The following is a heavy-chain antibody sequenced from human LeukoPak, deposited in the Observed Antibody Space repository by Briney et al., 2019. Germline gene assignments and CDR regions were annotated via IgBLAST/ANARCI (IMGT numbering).Heavy chain of an antibody. D-gene: IGHD3-10*01. CDR1: GFTFSSYG. Sequence: PGRSLRLSCAASGFTFSSYGMHWVRQAPGNGLEWVAVISYDGSNKYYADSVKGRFTISRDNSKNTLYLQMNSLRAEDTAVYYCARNPTLMVRTSGAYYFDYWGQGTLVTVSS. V-gene: IGHV3-30*03. J-gene: IGHJ4*02. CDR2: ISYDGSNK. CDR3: ARNPTLMVRTSGAYYFDY.